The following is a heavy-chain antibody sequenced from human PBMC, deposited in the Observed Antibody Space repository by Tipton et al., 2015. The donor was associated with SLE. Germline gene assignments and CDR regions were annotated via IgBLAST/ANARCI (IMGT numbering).Heavy chain of an antibody. Sequence: TLSLTCTVSGASVSSHYWNWIRQTPGKGLEWIGYIHYNRDTNYHPSLKSRVTMSIDTSKNQFSLRLSSVTAADTAVYYCARSTSRPSSYYFYGLDVWGQGTTVTVSS. D-gene: IGHD6-6*01. CDR3: ARSTSRPSSYYFYGLDV. CDR2: IHYNRDT. V-gene: IGHV4-59*02. CDR1: GASVSSHY. J-gene: IGHJ6*02.